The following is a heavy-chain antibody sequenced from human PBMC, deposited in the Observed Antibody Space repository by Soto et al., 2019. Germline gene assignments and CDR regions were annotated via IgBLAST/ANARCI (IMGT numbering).Heavy chain of an antibody. J-gene: IGHJ6*02. CDR3: ARDANYYDSSGVRGYYYGMDV. V-gene: IGHV1-46*01. CDR1: GYTFTSYY. D-gene: IGHD3-22*01. Sequence: ASVKVSCKASGYTFTSYYMHWVRQAPGQGLEWMGIINPSGGSTSYAQKFQGRVTMTRDTSTSTVYMELSSLRSEDTAVYYCARDANYYDSSGVRGYYYGMDVWGQGTTVTVSS. CDR2: INPSGGST.